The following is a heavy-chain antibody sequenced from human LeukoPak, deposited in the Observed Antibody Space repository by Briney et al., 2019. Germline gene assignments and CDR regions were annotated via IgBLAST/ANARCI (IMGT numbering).Heavy chain of an antibody. J-gene: IGHJ6*03. CDR2: IYSGGSI. Sequence: GGSLRLPCAASGFTVSSNYMTWVRQAPGKGLEWVSDIYSGGSINYADSVKGRFTISRDNSKNTLYLQMNSLTAEDTALYYCARDFRTNYYYYMDVWGKGTTVTVSS. V-gene: IGHV3-66*01. CDR1: GFTVSSNY. CDR3: ARDFRTNYYYYMDV. D-gene: IGHD1-14*01.